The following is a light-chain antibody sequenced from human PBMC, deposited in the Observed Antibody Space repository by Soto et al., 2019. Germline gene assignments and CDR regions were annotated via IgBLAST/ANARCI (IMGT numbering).Light chain of an antibody. Sequence: DIQVTQSPPSLSASVGDTITITCRATQYIGNYLNWYQQKSGKAPKVLIPDASSLQSGVPSRFSGSGSGTDFTLTISSLQPEDYATYYCQQSYNTPLAFGGGTKVDIK. CDR2: DAS. J-gene: IGKJ4*01. CDR3: QQSYNTPLA. V-gene: IGKV1-39*01. CDR1: QYIGNY.